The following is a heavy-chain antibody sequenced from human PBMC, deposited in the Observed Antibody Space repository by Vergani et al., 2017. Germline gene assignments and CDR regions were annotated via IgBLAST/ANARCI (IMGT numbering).Heavy chain of an antibody. V-gene: IGHV4-59*01. CDR2: IYYSGST. J-gene: IGHJ6*02. Sequence: QVQLQESVPGLVKPSETLSLTCTVSGGSISSYYWSWIRQPPGKGLEWIGYIYYSGSTNYNPSLKSRVTISVDTSKNQFSLKLSSVTAADTVVYYCARDGLGYCSGGSCYSYPGDYYGMDVWGQGTTVTVSS. CDR1: GGSISSYY. CDR3: ARDGLGYCSGGSCYSYPGDYYGMDV. D-gene: IGHD2-15*01.